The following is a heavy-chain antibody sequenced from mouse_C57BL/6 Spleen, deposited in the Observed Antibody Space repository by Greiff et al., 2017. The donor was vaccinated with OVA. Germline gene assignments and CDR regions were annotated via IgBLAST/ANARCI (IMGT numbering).Heavy chain of an antibody. CDR3: ASDSSGHVGYFDV. D-gene: IGHD3-2*02. CDR1: GFNIKNTY. CDR2: IDPANGNT. J-gene: IGHJ1*03. V-gene: IGHV14-3*01. Sequence: EVKLVESVAELVRPGASVKLSCTASGFNIKNTYMHWVKQRPEQGLEWIGRIDPANGNTKYAPKFQGKATITADTSSNTAYLQLSSLTSEDTAIYYCASDSSGHVGYFDVWGTGTTVTVSS.